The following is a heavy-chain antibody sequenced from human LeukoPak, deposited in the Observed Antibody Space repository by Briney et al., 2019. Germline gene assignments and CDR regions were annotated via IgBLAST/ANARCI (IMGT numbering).Heavy chain of an antibody. J-gene: IGHJ4*02. Sequence: PGGSLRLSCAASGFTFSSYAMSWVRQAPGKGLEWVSAISGSADSTYYADSVKGRFTISSDNSKNTLYLQMNSLRAEDTAVYSCAKDQNRDSSGWIFDYWGQGTLVTVSS. CDR1: GFTFSSYA. V-gene: IGHV3-23*01. D-gene: IGHD6-19*01. CDR3: AKDQNRDSSGWIFDY. CDR2: ISGSADST.